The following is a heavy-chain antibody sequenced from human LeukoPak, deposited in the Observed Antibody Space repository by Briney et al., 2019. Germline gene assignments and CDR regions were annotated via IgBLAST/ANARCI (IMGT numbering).Heavy chain of an antibody. CDR3: ARASEGHIVGATTEGDY. CDR1: GGTFSSYA. Sequence: SVKVSCKASGGTFSSYAISWVRQAPGQGLEWMGGIIPIFGTANYAQKFQGRVTIIADESTSTAYMELSSLRSEDTAVYYCARASEGHIVGATTEGDYWGQGTLVTVSS. CDR2: IIPIFGTA. J-gene: IGHJ4*02. V-gene: IGHV1-69*13. D-gene: IGHD1-26*01.